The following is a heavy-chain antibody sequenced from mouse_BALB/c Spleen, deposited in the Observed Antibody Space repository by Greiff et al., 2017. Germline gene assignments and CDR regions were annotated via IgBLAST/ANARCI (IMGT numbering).Heavy chain of an antibody. CDR1: GYTFTSYT. CDR3: ARGGNYVWDY. D-gene: IGHD2-1*01. J-gene: IGHJ4*01. Sequence: VKVVESGAELARPGASVKMSCKASGYTFTSYTMHWVKQRPGQGLEWIGYINPSSGYTNYNQKFKDKATLTADKSSSTAYMQLSSLTSEDSAVYYCARGGNYVWDYWGQGTSVTVSS. V-gene: IGHV1-4*01. CDR2: INPSSGYT.